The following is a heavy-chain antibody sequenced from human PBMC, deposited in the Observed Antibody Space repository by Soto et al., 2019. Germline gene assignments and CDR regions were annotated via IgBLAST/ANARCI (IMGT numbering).Heavy chain of an antibody. CDR3: ARGLTATTSFDY. CDR1: GFTFSSYA. V-gene: IGHV3-30-3*01. Sequence: PGGSLRLSCAASGFTFSSYAMHWVRQAPGKGLEWVAVISYDGSNKYYADSVKGRFTISRDNSKNTLYLQMNSLRAEDTAVYYCARGLTATTSFDYWGQGTLVTVSS. D-gene: IGHD4-17*01. J-gene: IGHJ4*02. CDR2: ISYDGSNK.